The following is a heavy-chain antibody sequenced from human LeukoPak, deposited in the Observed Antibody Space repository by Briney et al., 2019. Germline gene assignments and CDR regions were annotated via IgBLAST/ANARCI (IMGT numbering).Heavy chain of an antibody. D-gene: IGHD3-3*01. CDR1: GFTFSNYC. CDR3: AKDRYDFWSGYYTLTYFDY. Sequence: GGSLRLSCAASGFTFSNYCMHWVRQAPGKGPEWVAFTQHDGRNKYYAESVKGRFTISRDNSKNTLYLQMSSLRAEDTAVYYCAKDRYDFWSGYYTLTYFDYWGQGTLVTVSS. J-gene: IGHJ4*02. CDR2: TQHDGRNK. V-gene: IGHV3-30*02.